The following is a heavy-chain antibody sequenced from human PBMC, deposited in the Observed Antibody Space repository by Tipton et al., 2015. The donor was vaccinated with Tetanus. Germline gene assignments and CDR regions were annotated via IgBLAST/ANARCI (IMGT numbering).Heavy chain of an antibody. Sequence: GLVKPSETLSLTCTVTGDSLKNYYWSWIRQSAGKGLEWIGRIYSSGRTDYNPSFESRVTMSMDTSKNEFSLKLKSVTVADTAVYFCARVLRYSTSGGWDDAFDIWGQGTRVTVSS. D-gene: IGHD2-15*01. CDR3: ARVLRYSTSGGWDDAFDI. V-gene: IGHV4-4*07. J-gene: IGHJ3*02. CDR2: IYSSGRT. CDR1: GDSLKNYY.